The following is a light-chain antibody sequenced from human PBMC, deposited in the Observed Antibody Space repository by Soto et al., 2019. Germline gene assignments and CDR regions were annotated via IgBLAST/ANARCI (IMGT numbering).Light chain of an antibody. CDR1: QSVGSN. CDR2: DAS. V-gene: IGKV3-15*01. CDR3: QQYNNWPYT. J-gene: IGKJ2*01. Sequence: EIVMTQSPATLSASPGERAPLSCRASQSVGSNLAWYQQKPGQAPRILIYDASTRATGIPASFSGSGSGTEFTLTIRSLQSEDSAVYYCQQYNNWPYTFGQGTKLEI.